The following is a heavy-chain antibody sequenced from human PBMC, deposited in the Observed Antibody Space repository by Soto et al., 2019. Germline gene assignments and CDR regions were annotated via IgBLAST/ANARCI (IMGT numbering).Heavy chain of an antibody. CDR2: ISTYSGDT. D-gene: IGHD5-12*01. J-gene: IGHJ5*02. CDR1: GYTFLTYE. CDR3: ARHHGPTTSENWFDP. V-gene: IGHV1-18*01. Sequence: GASVKVSCKASGYTFLTYEISWLRQAPGQGLEWMGWISTYSGDTKYAQKFQGRVTMTTDTSTTTAYLELRSLRSDDTAVYYCARHHGPTTSENWFDPWGQGTLVTVSS.